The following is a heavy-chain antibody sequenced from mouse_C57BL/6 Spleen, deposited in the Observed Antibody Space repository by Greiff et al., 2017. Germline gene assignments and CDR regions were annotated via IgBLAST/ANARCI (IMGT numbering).Heavy chain of an antibody. CDR3: ARDYSGSSGWYFDV. J-gene: IGHJ1*03. Sequence: EVKVVESGGGLVKPGGSLKLSCAASGFTFSSYAMSWVRQTPEKRLEWVATISDGGSYTYYPDNVKGRFTISRDNAKNNLYLQMSHLKSEDTAMYYCARDYSGSSGWYFDVWGTGTTVTVSS. D-gene: IGHD1-1*01. CDR2: ISDGGSYT. V-gene: IGHV5-4*01. CDR1: GFTFSSYA.